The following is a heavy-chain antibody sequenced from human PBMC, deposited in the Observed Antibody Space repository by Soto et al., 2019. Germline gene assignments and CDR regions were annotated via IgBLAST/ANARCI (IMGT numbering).Heavy chain of an antibody. V-gene: IGHV5-10-1*01. D-gene: IGHD4-17*01. CDR3: ARDDTVTTAFDS. CDR1: GYSFTSYW. J-gene: IGHJ4*02. CDR2: IDPSDSYT. Sequence: GGALKISCKGSGYSFTSYWISWGRPMPGKGLEWMGRIDPSDSYTNYSPSFQGHVTISADKSISTAYLQWSSLKASDTAMYYCARDDTVTTAFDSWGQGTLVTVSS.